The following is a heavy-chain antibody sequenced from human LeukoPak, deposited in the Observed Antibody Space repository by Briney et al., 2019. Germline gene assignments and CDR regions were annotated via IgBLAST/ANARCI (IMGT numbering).Heavy chain of an antibody. V-gene: IGHV1-3*01. CDR1: GYTFSSYA. D-gene: IGHD3-9*01. CDR3: ASDHAYFAWFDP. Sequence: ASVKVSCKASGYTFSSYAMHWVRQAPGQRLEWMGWINAGNGNTKCSQKFQGRVTITRDTSASTAYMELSSLRSEDTAVYYCASDHAYFAWFDPWGQGTLVTVSS. J-gene: IGHJ5*02. CDR2: INAGNGNT.